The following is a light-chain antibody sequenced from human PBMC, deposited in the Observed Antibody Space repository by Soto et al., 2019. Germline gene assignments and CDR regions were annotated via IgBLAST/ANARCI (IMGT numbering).Light chain of an antibody. J-gene: IGKJ1*01. V-gene: IGKV3-20*01. CDR2: GAS. CDR1: QSISNNY. Sequence: EIVMTQSPATLSVSPGGRATLSCRASQSISNNYLAWYQQKPGQAPRLLIYGASNRATGIPDRFNGGRPATDLTLNISRLETEDFAVYYCQQYGSSGTFGKGTKVVIK. CDR3: QQYGSSGT.